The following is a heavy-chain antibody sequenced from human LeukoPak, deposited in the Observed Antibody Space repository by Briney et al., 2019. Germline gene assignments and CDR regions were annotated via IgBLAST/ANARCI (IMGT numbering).Heavy chain of an antibody. Sequence: SVKVSCTASGGTFSSYAISWVRQAPGQGLEWMGRIIPIFGIANYAQKFQGRVTITADKSTSTAYMELSSLRSEDTAVYYGASSPPSRYCSGGSCVNWFDPWGQGTLVTVSS. V-gene: IGHV1-69*04. CDR3: ASSPPSRYCSGGSCVNWFDP. J-gene: IGHJ5*02. CDR2: IIPIFGIA. D-gene: IGHD2-15*01. CDR1: GGTFSSYA.